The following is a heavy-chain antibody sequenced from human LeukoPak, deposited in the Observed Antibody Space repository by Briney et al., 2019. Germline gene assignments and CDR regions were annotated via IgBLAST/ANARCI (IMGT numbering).Heavy chain of an antibody. J-gene: IGHJ4*02. V-gene: IGHV3-7*01. CDR1: GFTFSRYW. CDR3: ARDLAYYDFGYFDY. CDR2: IKQDGSEK. D-gene: IGHD3-3*01. Sequence: QPGGSLRLSCVDSGFTFSRYWMSWVRQAPGKGPEWVANIKQDGSEKYYVDSVKGRFTISRDNAKNSLYLQMNSLRAEDTAVYYCARDLAYYDFGYFDYWGQGTLVTVSS.